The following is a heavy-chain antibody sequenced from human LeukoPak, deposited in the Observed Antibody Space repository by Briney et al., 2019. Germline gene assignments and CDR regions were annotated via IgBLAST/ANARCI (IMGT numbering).Heavy chain of an antibody. CDR3: AKDDAWLQYND. CDR1: GFTVSSNY. J-gene: IGHJ4*02. V-gene: IGHV3-23*01. D-gene: IGHD5-24*01. Sequence: GVSLRLSCAASGFTVSSNYMSWVRQAPGKGLEWVSGISPSGDIKYYVDSVKGRFTVSRDNSKNTLYLQINSLRDEDTAVYYCAKDDAWLQYNDWGQGTLVTVSS. CDR2: ISPSGDIK.